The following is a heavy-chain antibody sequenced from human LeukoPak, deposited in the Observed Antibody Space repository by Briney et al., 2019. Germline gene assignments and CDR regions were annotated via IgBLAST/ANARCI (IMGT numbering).Heavy chain of an antibody. V-gene: IGHV3-66*01. J-gene: IGHJ1*01. CDR3: ASDSYSPEYFQH. D-gene: IGHD2-15*01. CDR1: GFSVSNNY. CDR2: IYSGGST. Sequence: SAGSLRLSCAASGFSVSNNYMSCVRQAPGKGLEWVSVIYSGGSTFYADSVKGRFTISRDNSKNTLYLQMNSLRAEDTAVYYCASDSYSPEYFQHWGQGTLVTVSS.